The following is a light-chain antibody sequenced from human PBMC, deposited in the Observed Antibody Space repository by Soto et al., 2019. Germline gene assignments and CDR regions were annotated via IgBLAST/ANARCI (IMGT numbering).Light chain of an antibody. CDR1: QSVSSY. Sequence: EIVLTQSPATLSLSPGERATLSCRASQSVSSYLAWYQQKPGQAPRLLIYDASNRATGIPARFSGSGSGTDFTLTISSLEPEDFAVYYCQQRSNWLWTFGQGTKVENK. V-gene: IGKV3-11*01. J-gene: IGKJ1*01. CDR3: QQRSNWLWT. CDR2: DAS.